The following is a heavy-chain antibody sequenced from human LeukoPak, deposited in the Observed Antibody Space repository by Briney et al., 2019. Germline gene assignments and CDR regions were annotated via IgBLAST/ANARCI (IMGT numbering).Heavy chain of an antibody. CDR1: GFTFSSYA. CDR3: TKSMSTVTTSPF. CDR2: IGSTGSNT. J-gene: IGHJ4*02. Sequence: GGSLRRSCAASGFTFSSYAMSWVRQAPGKGLELVSTIGSTGSNTYYADSVKGRFTLSRDNSKNTLYLKINGLRADDTAVYYCTKSMSTVTTSPFWGQGTLVTVSS. V-gene: IGHV3-23*01. D-gene: IGHD4-17*01.